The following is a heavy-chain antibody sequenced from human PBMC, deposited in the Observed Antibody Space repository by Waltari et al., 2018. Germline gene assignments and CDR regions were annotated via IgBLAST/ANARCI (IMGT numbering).Heavy chain of an antibody. D-gene: IGHD3-22*01. J-gene: IGHJ4*02. V-gene: IGHV1-2*02. CDR3: ARDIYDSSGYYYEGVDY. CDR1: GYTFTGYY. Sequence: QVQLVQSGAEVKKPGASVKVSCKASGYTFTGYYMHWVRQAPGQGLEWMGWINPNSGGTSYAKKFQGRVTMDRDTSSRTAYMELGKLRSVDTAVYYCARDIYDSSGYYYEGVDYWGQGTLVTVSS. CDR2: INPNSGGT.